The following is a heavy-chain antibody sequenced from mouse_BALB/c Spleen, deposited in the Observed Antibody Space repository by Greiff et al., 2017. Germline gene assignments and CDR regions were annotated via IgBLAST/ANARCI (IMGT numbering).Heavy chain of an antibody. CDR1: GFTISSYG. Sequence: EVMLVESGGDLVKPGGSLKLSCAASGFTISSYGMSWVRQTPDKRLEWVATISSGGSYTYYPDSVKGRFTISRDNAKNTLYLQMSSLKSEDTAMYYCAETGNLPYWGQGTLVTVSA. CDR3: AETGNLPY. V-gene: IGHV5-6*01. J-gene: IGHJ3*01. D-gene: IGHD4-1*01. CDR2: ISSGGSYT.